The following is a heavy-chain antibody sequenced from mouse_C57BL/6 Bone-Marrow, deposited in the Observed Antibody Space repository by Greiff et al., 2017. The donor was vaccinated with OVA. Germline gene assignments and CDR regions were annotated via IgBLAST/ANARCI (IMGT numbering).Heavy chain of an antibody. CDR1: GYTFTDYN. V-gene: IGHV1-18*01. J-gene: IGHJ4*01. CDR2: INPNNGGT. CDR3: ARRRTGTNYYAMDY. Sequence: VQLQQSGPELVKPGASVKIPCKASGYTFTDYNMDWVKQSHGKSLEWIGDINPNNGGTIYNQKVKGKATLTVDKSYSTAYRELRSLTSEDTSVYYCARRRTGTNYYAMDYWGQGTSVTVSS. D-gene: IGHD4-1*01.